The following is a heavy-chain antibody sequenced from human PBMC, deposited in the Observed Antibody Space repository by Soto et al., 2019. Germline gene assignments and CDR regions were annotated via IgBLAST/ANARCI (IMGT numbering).Heavy chain of an antibody. D-gene: IGHD3-22*01. J-gene: IGHJ4*02. Sequence: PGGSLRLSCAASGFTFDDYPMSWVRQAPGKGLEWVSGINWNGDSTGYAESVKGRFTISRDNAKNSLYLQMNSLRAEDTALYYCASAPIYDSSGYLLDYWAQGT. CDR3: ASAPIYDSSGYLLDY. CDR1: GFTFDDYP. CDR2: INWNGDST. V-gene: IGHV3-20*04.